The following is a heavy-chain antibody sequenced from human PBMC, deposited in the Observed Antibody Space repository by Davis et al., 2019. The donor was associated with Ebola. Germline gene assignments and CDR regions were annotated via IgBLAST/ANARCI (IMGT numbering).Heavy chain of an antibody. J-gene: IGHJ4*02. V-gene: IGHV4-59*08. CDR2: IYYSGST. CDR1: GGSISSYD. CDR3: ARAQFPTTSDH. Sequence: SETLSLTCTVSGGSISSYDWSWIRQPPGKGLEWIGYIYYSGSTNYNHSLQSRVTITVDTSKNQFSMKLRSVTAADTAVYYCARAQFPTTSDHWGQGTLVTVSS. D-gene: IGHD1-1*01.